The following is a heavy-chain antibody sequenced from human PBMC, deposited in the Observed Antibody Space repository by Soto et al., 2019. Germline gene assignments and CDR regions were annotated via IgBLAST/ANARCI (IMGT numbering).Heavy chain of an antibody. CDR2: ISGSGDST. J-gene: IGHJ4*02. CDR1: GFTFRNYV. Sequence: EVQMLESGGGLAQPGGSLRLSCGASGFTFRNYVMSWVRQAPGKWLEWVSAISGSGDSTYYADSVKGRFIISRDNSKNTLDLQMNSLRAEDTATYYCAKDSCSGGSCYPTHFVCWGQGTLVTGSS. CDR3: AKDSCSGGSCYPTHFVC. V-gene: IGHV3-23*01. D-gene: IGHD2-15*01.